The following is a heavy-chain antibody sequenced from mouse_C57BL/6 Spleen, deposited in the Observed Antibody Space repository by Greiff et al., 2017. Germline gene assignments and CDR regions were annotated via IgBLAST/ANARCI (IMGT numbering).Heavy chain of an antibody. CDR2: INPSSGYT. CDR3: ARSPITTIVATNAMDY. CDR1: GYTFTSYW. J-gene: IGHJ4*01. Sequence: VQLQQSGAELAKPGASVKLSCKASGYTFTSYWMHWVKQRPGQGLEWIGYINPSSGYTKYNQKFKDKAPLTADKSSSTAYMQLSSLTYEDSAVYYCARSPITTIVATNAMDYWGQGTSVTVSS. D-gene: IGHD1-1*01. V-gene: IGHV1-7*01.